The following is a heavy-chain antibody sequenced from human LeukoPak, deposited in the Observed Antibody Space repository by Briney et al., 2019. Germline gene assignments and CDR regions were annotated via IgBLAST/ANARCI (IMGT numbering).Heavy chain of an antibody. CDR2: INHSGST. Sequence: SETLSLTCAVYGGSFSGYYWSWIRQPPGKGLEWIGEINHSGSTNYNASLKSRVTVSVDSSKNQFSLRLSSVTAADTAVYYCAPRGDIEHSYGYGKWFDPWGQGTRVTVSP. CDR3: APRGDIEHSYGYGKWFDP. V-gene: IGHV4-34*01. CDR1: GGSFSGYY. J-gene: IGHJ5*02. D-gene: IGHD5-18*01.